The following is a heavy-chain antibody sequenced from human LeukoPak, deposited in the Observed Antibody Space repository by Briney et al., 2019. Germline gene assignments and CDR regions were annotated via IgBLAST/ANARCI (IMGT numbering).Heavy chain of an antibody. D-gene: IGHD4-11*01. CDR1: GFRFTSFG. CDR3: ARDSDYSGNGNGDWFDP. Sequence: ASVMVSCKASGFRFTSFGVSWVRQAPGQGLEWMGWISNYFGVTHYAEKFEDRVTMTIDTSTATAYMELRSLRYDDTAIYYCARDSDYSGNGNGDWFDPWGQGTVVTVSS. J-gene: IGHJ5*02. V-gene: IGHV1-18*04. CDR2: ISNYFGVT.